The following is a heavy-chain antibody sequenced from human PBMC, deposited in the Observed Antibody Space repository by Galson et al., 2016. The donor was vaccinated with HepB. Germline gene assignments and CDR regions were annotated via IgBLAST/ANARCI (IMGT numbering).Heavy chain of an antibody. V-gene: IGHV2-70*11. Sequence: PALVKPTQTLTLTCTFSGFSLETTAMCVSWIRQSPGKAPEWLARIDWDDGKYYNPSLKTRLTISKDTSIHQVVLTMSNMDFLDTATYFCARMGFIVTPARHYFYGMDVWGQGTTVSVSS. CDR3: ARMGFIVTPARHYFYGMDV. CDR2: IDWDDGK. J-gene: IGHJ6*02. D-gene: IGHD1-26*01. CDR1: GFSLETTAMC.